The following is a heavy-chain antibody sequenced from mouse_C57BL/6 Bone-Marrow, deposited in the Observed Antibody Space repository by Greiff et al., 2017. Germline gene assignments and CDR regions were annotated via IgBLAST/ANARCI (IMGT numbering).Heavy chain of an antibody. Sequence: VKLMESGPGLVQPSQSLSITCTVSGFSLTSYGVHCVRQSPGKGLEWLGVIWSGGSTDYNAAFISRLNISKDNSKSQVFFKMNSLQADDTAIYYCARLIYYGNYVDAMDYWGQGTSVTVSS. D-gene: IGHD2-1*01. J-gene: IGHJ4*01. CDR3: ARLIYYGNYVDAMDY. V-gene: IGHV2-2*01. CDR1: GFSLTSYG. CDR2: IWSGGST.